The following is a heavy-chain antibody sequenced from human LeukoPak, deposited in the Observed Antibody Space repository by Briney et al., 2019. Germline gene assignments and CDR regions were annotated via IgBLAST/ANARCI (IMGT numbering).Heavy chain of an antibody. D-gene: IGHD3-3*01. J-gene: IGHJ6*03. CDR1: GGSISSGDYY. CDR2: IYYSGST. Sequence: SQTLSLTCTVSGGSISSGDYYWSWIRQPPGKGLVWIGYIYYSGSTYYNPSLKSRVTISVDTSKHQFSLKLSSVTAADTAVYYCARAPPTYFWSGYGYYYMDVWGKGTTVTVSS. CDR3: ARAPPTYFWSGYGYYYMDV. V-gene: IGHV4-30-4*08.